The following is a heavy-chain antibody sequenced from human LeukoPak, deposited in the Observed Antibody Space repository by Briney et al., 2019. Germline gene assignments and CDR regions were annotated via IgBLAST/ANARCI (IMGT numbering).Heavy chain of an antibody. V-gene: IGHV4-34*01. CDR1: GGSFSSYY. J-gene: IGHJ6*03. Sequence: SETLSLTCAVYGGSFSSYYWSWIRQPPGKGLEWIAEIYHDGNTNYNPSLKSRVTISVDTSNNHFSLKLSSVTAADTAVYYCARDGRGSAGTMAYYYYYYVDVWGKGTTVTISS. D-gene: IGHD6-13*01. CDR3: ARDGRGSAGTMAYYYYYYVDV. CDR2: IYHDGNT.